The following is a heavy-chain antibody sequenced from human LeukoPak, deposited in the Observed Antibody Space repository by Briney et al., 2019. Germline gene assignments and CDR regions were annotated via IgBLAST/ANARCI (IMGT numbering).Heavy chain of an antibody. CDR1: GFTSSSYS. CDR3: TIFGVVIIGY. V-gene: IGHV3-21*01. CDR2: ISSSSYI. D-gene: IGHD3-3*01. Sequence: PGGSLRLSCAASGFTSSSYSMNWVRQAPGKGLEWVSSISSSSYIYYADSVKGRFTISRDNAKNSLYLQMNSLRAEDTAVYYCTIFGVVIIGYWGQGTLVTVSS. J-gene: IGHJ4*02.